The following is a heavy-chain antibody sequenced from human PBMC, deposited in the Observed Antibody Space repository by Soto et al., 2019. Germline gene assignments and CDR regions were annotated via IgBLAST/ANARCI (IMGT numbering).Heavy chain of an antibody. D-gene: IGHD3-10*01. CDR2: ISAYYGNT. CDR3: VREEEVLRGVVSLAY. J-gene: IGHJ4*02. CDR1: GYSFTNYG. V-gene: IGHV1-18*04. Sequence: QVQLVQSGPEVKKPGASVKVSCKASGYSFTNYGITWVRQAPGQGLEWMGWISAYYGNTDYAQKFQGRVTLTTDTPTTTAYMELRSLRSDDTAVYYCVREEEVLRGVVSLAYWGQGTLVTVSS.